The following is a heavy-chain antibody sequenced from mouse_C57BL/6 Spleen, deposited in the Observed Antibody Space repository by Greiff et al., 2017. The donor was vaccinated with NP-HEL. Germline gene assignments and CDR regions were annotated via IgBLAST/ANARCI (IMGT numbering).Heavy chain of an antibody. CDR2: IYPGDGDT. CDR3: ARTDYDAFYFDY. Sequence: VKLVESGPELVKPGASVKISCKASGYAFSSSWMNWVKQRPGKGLEWIGRIYPGDGDTNYNGKFKGKATLTADKSSSTAYMQLSSLTSEDSAVYFCARTDYDAFYFDYWGQGTTLTVSS. D-gene: IGHD2-4*01. CDR1: GYAFSSSW. V-gene: IGHV1-82*01. J-gene: IGHJ2*01.